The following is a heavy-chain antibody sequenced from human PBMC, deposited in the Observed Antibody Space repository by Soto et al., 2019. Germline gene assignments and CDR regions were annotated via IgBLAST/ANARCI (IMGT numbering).Heavy chain of an antibody. V-gene: IGHV3-30*03. Sequence: QVQLVESGGGGVQPGTSLRLSCAASGFIFRSAGMHWVRQAPGKGLEWVAVISSDGRNKFYADSMEGRFTISRDNSKNTLYLQMVSLRVDDTGIYFCAGDMGFVAVVPPVDAGYGLDVWGQGTPVTVS. CDR3: AGDMGFVAVVPPVDAGYGLDV. CDR1: GFIFRSAG. CDR2: ISSDGRNK. D-gene: IGHD2-2*01. J-gene: IGHJ6*02.